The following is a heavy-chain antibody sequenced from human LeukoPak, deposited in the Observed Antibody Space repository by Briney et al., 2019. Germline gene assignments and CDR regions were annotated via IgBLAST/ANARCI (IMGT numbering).Heavy chain of an antibody. CDR2: IYHSGST. CDR1: GYSISSGYY. D-gene: IGHD3-10*01. V-gene: IGHV4-38-2*02. Sequence: SETLSLTCAVSGYSISSGYYWGWIRQPPGKGLEWIGSIYHSGSTYYNPSLKSRVTISVDTSKNHFSLKLSSVTAADTAVYYCARDRIYGSGSYFYYGVDVWGKGTTVTVSS. J-gene: IGHJ6*04. CDR3: ARDRIYGSGSYFYYGVDV.